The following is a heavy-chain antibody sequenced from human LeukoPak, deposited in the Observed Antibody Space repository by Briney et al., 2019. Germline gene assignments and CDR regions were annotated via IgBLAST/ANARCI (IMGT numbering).Heavy chain of an antibody. CDR2: INHSGST. Sequence: KPSETLSLTCAVYGGSFSGYYWSWIRQPPGKGLEWIGEINHSGSTSYNASLKSRVTISVDTSKNQFSLKLSSVTAADTAVYYCARHPPTVTRGFDYWGQGTLVTVSS. CDR3: ARHPPTVTRGFDY. CDR1: GGSFSGYY. V-gene: IGHV4-34*01. J-gene: IGHJ4*02. D-gene: IGHD4-17*01.